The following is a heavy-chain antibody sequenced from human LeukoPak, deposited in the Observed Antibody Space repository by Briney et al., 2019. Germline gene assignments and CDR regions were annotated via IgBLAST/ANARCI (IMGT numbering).Heavy chain of an antibody. V-gene: IGHV4-30-4*01. CDR3: ARYGSGSYGSINWFDP. CDR1: GGSISSGDYY. Sequence: PSETLSLTCTVSGGSISSGDYYWSWIRQPPGKGLEWIGYIYYSGSTYYNPSLKSRVTISVDTSKNQSSLKLSSVTAADTAVYYCARYGSGSYGSINWFDPWGQGTLVTVSS. CDR2: IYYSGST. J-gene: IGHJ5*02. D-gene: IGHD3-10*01.